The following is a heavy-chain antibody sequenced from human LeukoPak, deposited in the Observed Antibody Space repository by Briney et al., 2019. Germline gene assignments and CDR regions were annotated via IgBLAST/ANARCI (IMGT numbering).Heavy chain of an antibody. CDR1: GYTFTGYY. V-gene: IGHV1-2*02. CDR3: ARRRHYYGSGSGSLDV. J-gene: IGHJ6*04. D-gene: IGHD3-10*01. CDR2: INPNSGGT. Sequence: ASVKVSCKASGYTFTGYYMHWVRQAPGQGLEWMGWINPNSGGTNYAQKFQGRVTMTRDTSISTAYMELSRLRSDDTAVYYCARRRHYYGSGSGSLDVWGKGTTVTISS.